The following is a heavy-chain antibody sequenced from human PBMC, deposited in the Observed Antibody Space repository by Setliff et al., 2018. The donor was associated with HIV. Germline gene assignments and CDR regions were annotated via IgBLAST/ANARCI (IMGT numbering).Heavy chain of an antibody. Sequence: ASVKVSCKASGYRFTMYSMNWVRQAPGQGLEWMGWINTNTGNTMYAQGFTGRFVFSLDTSVSAAFLQITSLKAEDTAVYYCARDIGSRGGAFDMWGQGTRVTVSS. CDR1: GYRFTMYS. V-gene: IGHV7-4-1*02. CDR3: ARDIGSRGGAFDM. J-gene: IGHJ3*02. D-gene: IGHD3-10*01. CDR2: INTNTGNT.